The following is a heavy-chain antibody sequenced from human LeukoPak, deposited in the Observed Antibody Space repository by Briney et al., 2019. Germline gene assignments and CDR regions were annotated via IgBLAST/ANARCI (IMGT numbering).Heavy chain of an antibody. CDR2: ISGSGGTT. Sequence: GGSLRLSCAASGFTFSSYGMHWVRQAPGKGLECVSGISGSGGTTYYADSVKGRFTISRDNSKNTLYLQMNSLRAEDTAVYYCAKRDYYDSSGYSPLFDYWGQGTLVTVSS. CDR3: AKRDYYDSSGYSPLFDY. CDR1: GFTFSSYG. J-gene: IGHJ4*02. D-gene: IGHD3-22*01. V-gene: IGHV3-23*01.